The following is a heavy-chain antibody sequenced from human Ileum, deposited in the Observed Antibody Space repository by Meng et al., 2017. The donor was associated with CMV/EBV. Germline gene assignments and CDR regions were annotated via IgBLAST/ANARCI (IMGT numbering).Heavy chain of an antibody. CDR2: IGSGGSPT. V-gene: IGHV3-11*04. D-gene: IGHD2-15*01. Sequence: GGFLRLSCAASGFTFSDFYMSWIRQAPGKGLEWISYIGSGGSPTYYVDSVKGRFTISRDNAKNSLYLQMNSLRAEDTAVYYCARSGGTGVVVAGATVEFDYWGLGTLVTVSS. J-gene: IGHJ4*02. CDR3: ARSGGTGVVVAGATVEFDY. CDR1: GFTFSDFY.